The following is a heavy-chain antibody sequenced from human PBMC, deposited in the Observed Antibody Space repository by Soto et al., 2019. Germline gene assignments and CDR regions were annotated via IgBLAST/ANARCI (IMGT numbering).Heavy chain of an antibody. J-gene: IGHJ3*02. CDR2: IRGSGGTT. Sequence: GESLRLSCAASGFIFSNYGMSWVRQTPGKGLEWVSAIRGSGGTTYYADSVQGRFTISRDNSKNTLYLQMNSLRAEDTAVYYCAKRVASSGWYAAFDIWGQGTMVTVSS. CDR3: AKRVASSGWYAAFDI. V-gene: IGHV3-23*01. D-gene: IGHD6-19*01. CDR1: GFIFSNYG.